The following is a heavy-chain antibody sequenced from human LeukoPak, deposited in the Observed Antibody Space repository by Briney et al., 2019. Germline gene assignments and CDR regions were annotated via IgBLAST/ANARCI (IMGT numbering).Heavy chain of an antibody. CDR1: GFTLSSNY. D-gene: IGHD5-18*01. Sequence: PGGSLRLSCAASGFTLSSNYMNWVRQAPGKGLEWVSIIYSSGSTYYADSVKGRFTISRDNSKNTLYLQMNSLRAEDTAVFYCTKDQNGYNYGPFDYWGQGTLVTVSS. CDR3: TKDQNGYNYGPFDY. V-gene: IGHV3-66*03. J-gene: IGHJ4*02. CDR2: IYSSGST.